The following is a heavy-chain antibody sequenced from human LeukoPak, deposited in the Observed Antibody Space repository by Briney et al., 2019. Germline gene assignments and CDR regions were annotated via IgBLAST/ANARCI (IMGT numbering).Heavy chain of an antibody. CDR2: IYTSGTIYTSGST. D-gene: IGHD3-9*01. CDR1: DNSINSYY. V-gene: IGHV4-4*07. J-gene: IGHJ5*02. CDR3: AGAHYDILTAYYGGWFDP. Sequence: SETLSLTCTVSDNSINSYYWSWLRQPAGKGLEWIGRIYTSGTIYTSGSTNYNPSLKSRVTMSVDTSKKQVSLKLTSVTAADTAVYYCAGAHYDILTAYYGGWFDPWGQGILVAVSS.